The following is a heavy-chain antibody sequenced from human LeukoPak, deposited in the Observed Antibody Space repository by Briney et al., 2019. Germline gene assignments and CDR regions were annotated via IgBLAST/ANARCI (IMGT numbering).Heavy chain of an antibody. D-gene: IGHD2-2*01. V-gene: IGHV1-69*01. J-gene: IGHJ4*02. CDR3: ARDRGQLLPRGLDY. Sequence: SVKVSCKASGGTFSSYAISWVRQAPGQGLEWMGGIIPIFGTANYAQKFQGRVTITADESTSTAYMELSSLRSEDTAVYYCARDRGQLLPRGLDYWGQGTLVTVSS. CDR2: IIPIFGTA. CDR1: GGTFSSYA.